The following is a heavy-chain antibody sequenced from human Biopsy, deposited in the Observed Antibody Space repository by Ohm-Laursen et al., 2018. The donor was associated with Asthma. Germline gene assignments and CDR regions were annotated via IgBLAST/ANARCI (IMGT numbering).Heavy chain of an antibody. CDR1: GFTFSNYG. Sequence: LTLTSAASGFTFSNYGMHWVRQAPGKGLDWVAVISFDGSNKNYTDSVKGRFTISRDNSRNTLDLQMNSLRAEDTAVCYCAKDVFPGWELRRGPDYWGQGTLVTVSS. J-gene: IGHJ4*02. V-gene: IGHV3-30*18. CDR2: ISFDGSNK. D-gene: IGHD1-26*01. CDR3: AKDVFPGWELRRGPDY.